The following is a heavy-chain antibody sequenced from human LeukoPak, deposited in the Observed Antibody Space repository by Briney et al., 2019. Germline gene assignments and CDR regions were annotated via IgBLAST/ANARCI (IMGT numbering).Heavy chain of an antibody. V-gene: IGHV1-2*02. Sequence: ASVKVSCKSSGYTFTDYYIHWVRQAPGQGPQWMGWINPNSGDTNYAQNFQGRVTMTRDTSISTAYMELSRLRSDDTAVYYCARLTYCSSASCYVFDYWGQGTLVTVSS. CDR1: GYTFTDYY. J-gene: IGHJ4*02. D-gene: IGHD2-2*01. CDR2: INPNSGDT. CDR3: ARLTYCSSASCYVFDY.